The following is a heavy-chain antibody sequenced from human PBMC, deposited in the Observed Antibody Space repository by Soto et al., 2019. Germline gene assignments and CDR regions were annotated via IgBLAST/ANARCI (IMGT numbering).Heavy chain of an antibody. V-gene: IGHV1-69*01. CDR3: GGGGMTTIDY. CDR1: GGTLSSYV. CDR2: LIPGFGSA. J-gene: IGHJ4*02. D-gene: IGHD4-4*01. Sequence: QVQLVQSVAEVKKPGSSVKVSCKASGGTLSSYVINWVRQAPGQGLEWMGGLIPGFGSATYAQKFQGRVTITAGDFTGRAYLEPGHPRVGHTAVLSSGGGGMTTIDYWGQGTLVTVSS.